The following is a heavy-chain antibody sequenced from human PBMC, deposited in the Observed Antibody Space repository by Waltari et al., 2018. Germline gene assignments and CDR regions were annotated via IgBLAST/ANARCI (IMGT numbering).Heavy chain of an antibody. Sequence: QVQLVQSGAEVKKPGSSVKVSCKASGGTFSSYAISWVRQAPGQGLEWMGGIIPIFGTANYAQKFQGRVTMTEDTSTDTAYMELSSLRSEDTAVYYCATDDRKTELLNYYYYGMDVWGQGTTVTVSS. D-gene: IGHD3-10*01. V-gene: IGHV1-69*14. CDR1: GGTFSSYA. CDR3: ATDDRKTELLNYYYYGMDV. CDR2: IIPIFGTA. J-gene: IGHJ6*02.